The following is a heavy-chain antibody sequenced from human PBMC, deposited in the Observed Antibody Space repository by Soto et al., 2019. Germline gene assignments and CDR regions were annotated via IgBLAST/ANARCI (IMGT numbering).Heavy chain of an antibody. D-gene: IGHD6-19*01. V-gene: IGHV3-7*05. J-gene: IGHJ4*02. CDR2: IEQDGTEK. CDR1: GFSFGDYW. CDR3: AGGIGWESAL. Sequence: EVQLVESGGGLVQPGGSLRLSCAASGFSFGDYWMTWVRQAPGKGLEWVANIEQDGTEKNYVDSVKGRFTISRDNARNSVYLQMNSLRVADTAVYCCAGGIGWESALWGPGTHVTVSP.